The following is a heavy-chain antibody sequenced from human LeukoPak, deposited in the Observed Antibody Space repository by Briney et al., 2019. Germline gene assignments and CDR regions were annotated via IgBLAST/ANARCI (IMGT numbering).Heavy chain of an antibody. D-gene: IGHD3-22*01. CDR3: AKDSLTTYYYDSSGYYLLFDY. CDR2: ISGSGGST. Sequence: GGSLRLSCAASGFTFSSYAMSWVHQAPGKGLEWVSAISGSGGSTYYADSVKGRFTISRDNSKNTLYLQMNSLRAEDTAVYYCAKDSLTTYYYDSSGYYLLFDYWGQGTLVTVSS. J-gene: IGHJ4*02. CDR1: GFTFSSYA. V-gene: IGHV3-23*01.